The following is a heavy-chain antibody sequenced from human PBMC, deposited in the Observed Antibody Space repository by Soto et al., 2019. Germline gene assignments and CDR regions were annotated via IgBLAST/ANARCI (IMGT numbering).Heavy chain of an antibody. D-gene: IGHD1-26*01. CDR1: GFTFSSYG. Sequence: GGSLRLSCAASGFTFSSYGMHWVRQAPGKGLEWVAVIWYDGSNKYYADSVKGRFTISRDNSKNTLYLQMNSLRAEDTAVYYCARDPKGGATRFDYWGQGTLVTVS. CDR3: ARDPKGGATRFDY. J-gene: IGHJ4*02. V-gene: IGHV3-33*01. CDR2: IWYDGSNK.